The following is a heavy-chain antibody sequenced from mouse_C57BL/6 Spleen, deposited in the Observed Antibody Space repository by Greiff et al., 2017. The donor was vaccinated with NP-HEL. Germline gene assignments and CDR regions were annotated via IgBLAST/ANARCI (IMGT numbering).Heavy chain of an antibody. CDR3: ARGGLPDIGAGDY. CDR1: GYTFTDYY. J-gene: IGHJ4*01. Sequence: VQLQQSGAELVRPGASVKLSCKASGYTFTDYYINWVKQRPGQGLEWIARIYPGSGNTYYNEKFKGKATLTAEKSSSTAYMQLSSLTSEDSAVYFCARGGLPDIGAGDYGGQGTSVTVSS. CDR2: IYPGSGNT. D-gene: IGHD3-3*01. V-gene: IGHV1-76*01.